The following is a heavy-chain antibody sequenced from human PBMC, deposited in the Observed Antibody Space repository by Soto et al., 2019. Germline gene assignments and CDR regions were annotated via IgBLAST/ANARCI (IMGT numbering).Heavy chain of an antibody. D-gene: IGHD3-22*01. V-gene: IGHV4-38-2*01. J-gene: IGHJ5*02. CDR3: ARAVGGYSYNCFDP. CDR2: IYHSGST. CDR1: GYSISSGYY. Sequence: SETLSLTCAVSGYSISSGYYWGCIRQPPGKGLEWIGSIYHSGSTYYNPSLKSRVTISVDTSKNQFSLKLSSVTAADTAVYYCARAVGGYSYNCFDPWGQGTLVTVSS.